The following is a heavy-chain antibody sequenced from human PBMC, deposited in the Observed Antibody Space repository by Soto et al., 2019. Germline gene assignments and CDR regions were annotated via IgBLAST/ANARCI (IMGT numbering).Heavy chain of an antibody. CDR1: GVAFSFYS. Sequence: EVALLESGGGLVQPGGSLRLSCEVSGVAFSFYSMSWVRQAPGKGLEWVASISGNGATTYYAASGKGRFTFSRDNSKNTVHLQMNSLIGEDTAVYHWAKDRGGFTSGWEFFDFWGQGTLVTVSS. J-gene: IGHJ4*02. CDR3: AKDRGGFTSGWEFFDF. CDR2: ISGNGATT. D-gene: IGHD6-19*01. V-gene: IGHV3-23*01.